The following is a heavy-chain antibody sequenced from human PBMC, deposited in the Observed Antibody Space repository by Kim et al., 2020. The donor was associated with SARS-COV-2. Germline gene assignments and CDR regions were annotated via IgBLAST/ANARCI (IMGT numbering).Heavy chain of an antibody. V-gene: IGHV3-23*01. CDR3: AKVGCVDASCYRPDY. D-gene: IGHD2-15*01. CDR1: GFTFSSHA. J-gene: IGHJ4*02. Sequence: GGSLRLSCAVSGFTFSSHAMSWVRQAPGKGLEWVSTISGSGGSTYYADSVKGRFTISRDNSRNTVSLQMYSLRAEDTAVYYCAKVGCVDASCYRPDYWGQGALGTVSS. CDR2: ISGSGGST.